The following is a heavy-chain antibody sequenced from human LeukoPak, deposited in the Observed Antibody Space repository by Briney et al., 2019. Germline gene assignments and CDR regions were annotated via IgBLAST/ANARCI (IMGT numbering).Heavy chain of an antibody. D-gene: IGHD3-10*01. V-gene: IGHV4-4*07. CDR3: ARDLNVLITMVRGVSPSDAFDI. Sequence: PSETLSLTCTVSGGSISSYYWSWIRQPAGKGLELIGRIHTSGSTYYNPSLKSRVTMSVDASKNQFSLTLSSVTAADTAVYYCARDLNVLITMVRGVSPSDAFDIWGQGTMVTVSS. J-gene: IGHJ3*02. CDR1: GGSISSYY. CDR2: IHTSGST.